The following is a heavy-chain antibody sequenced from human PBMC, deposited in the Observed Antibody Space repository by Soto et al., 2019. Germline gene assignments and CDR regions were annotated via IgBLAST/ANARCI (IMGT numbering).Heavy chain of an antibody. CDR3: ARDGGFRAGYTLGCNWFDP. Sequence: QVQLVESGGGVVQPGRSLRLSCAASGFTFSRYGMHWVRQAPGKGLEWVAVIWYDGSKKYYADSVKGRFTISRYNSKNTRYLQVNRLGTEGTPVYYCARDGGFRAGYTLGCNWFDPRGQGTLVT. D-gene: IGHD5-12*01. V-gene: IGHV3-33*01. CDR2: IWYDGSKK. CDR1: GFTFSRYG. J-gene: IGHJ5*02.